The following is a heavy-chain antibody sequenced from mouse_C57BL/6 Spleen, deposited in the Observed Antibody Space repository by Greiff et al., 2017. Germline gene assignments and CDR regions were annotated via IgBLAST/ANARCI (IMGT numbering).Heavy chain of an antibody. V-gene: IGHV14-3*01. CDR1: GFTIKNTY. D-gene: IGHD2-3*01. CDR3: ARDDGSPYAMGG. CDR2: IDPADGNT. J-gene: IGHJ4*01. Sequence: EVQLMESVAELVRPGASVKLSCTASGFTIKNTYMHWVKQRPEQGLEWIGRIDPADGNTKYAPKFQGKATLAADTSSNTAYLQLSSPTSEDTAIYYWARDDGSPYAMGGWGQAASVTGAS.